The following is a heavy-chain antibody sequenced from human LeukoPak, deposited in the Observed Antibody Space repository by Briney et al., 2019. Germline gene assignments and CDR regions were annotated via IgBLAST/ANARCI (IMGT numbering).Heavy chain of an antibody. CDR3: VKGRCDGGCHTRELDS. CDR2: ISWNSGSL. Sequence: PGRSLRLSCAASGFSFGDFAVHWVRQVPGKGLEWVSGISWNSGSLGYADSVRGRFTVSRDNANNFLYLQMNSLTPEDTALYYCVKGRCDGGCHTRELDSWGQGTLVTVSS. D-gene: IGHD2-21*02. CDR1: GFSFGDFA. J-gene: IGHJ5*01. V-gene: IGHV3-9*01.